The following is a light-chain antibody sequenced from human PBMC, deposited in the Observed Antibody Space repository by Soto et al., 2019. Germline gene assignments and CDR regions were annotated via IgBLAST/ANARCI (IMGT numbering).Light chain of an antibody. J-gene: IGLJ2*01. CDR1: STDVGGYKY. CDR2: EVS. Sequence: QSVLTQPASVSGSPGQSITISCTGTSTDVGGYKYVSWYQQHPGKAPKLIIYEVSNRPSGIAHRFSGSKSGNTASLSISGLQAEDEADYYCSSYRTSSTVDFGGGTTLTVL. CDR3: SSYRTSSTVD. V-gene: IGLV2-14*01.